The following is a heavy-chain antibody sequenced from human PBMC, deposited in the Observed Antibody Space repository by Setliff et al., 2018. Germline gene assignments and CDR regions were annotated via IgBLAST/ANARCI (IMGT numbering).Heavy chain of an antibody. CDR1: GGSFSDYY. CDR3: ARDNTILGATDY. J-gene: IGHJ4*02. CDR2: INHSGST. Sequence: SETLSLTCTVYGGSFSDYYWGWSRQPPGKGLEWIAEINHSGSTNYNPSLKSRVTISVDTSRNQFPLNLTSVTAADTAVYFCARDNTILGATDYWGQGTLVTVSS. V-gene: IGHV4-34*01. D-gene: IGHD1-26*01.